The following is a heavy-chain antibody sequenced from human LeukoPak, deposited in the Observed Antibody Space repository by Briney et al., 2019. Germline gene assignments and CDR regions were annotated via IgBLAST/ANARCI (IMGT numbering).Heavy chain of an antibody. CDR3: ARDPSSGGWFDP. Sequence: GGSLRLSCAASGFTFSGYSMNWVRQAPGKGLEWVSSISSSSSYIYYADSVKGRFTISRDNAKNSLYLQMNSLRAEDTAVYYCARDPSSGGWFDPWGQGTLVTVSS. D-gene: IGHD6-19*01. CDR2: ISSSSSYI. CDR1: GFTFSGYS. J-gene: IGHJ5*02. V-gene: IGHV3-21*01.